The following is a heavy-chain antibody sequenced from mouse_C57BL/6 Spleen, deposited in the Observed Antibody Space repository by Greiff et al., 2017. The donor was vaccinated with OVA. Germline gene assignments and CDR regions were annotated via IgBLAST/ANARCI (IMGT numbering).Heavy chain of an antibody. J-gene: IGHJ3*01. V-gene: IGHV1-22*01. D-gene: IGHD2-3*01. CDR2: INPNNGGT. Sequence: EVQLQQSGPELVKPGASVKMSCKASGYTFTDYNMHWVKQSHGKSLEWIGYINPNNGGTSYNQKFKGKATLTVNKSSSTAYMELRSLTSEDSAVYYGARSIYDGYWFAYWGQGTLVTVSA. CDR3: ARSIYDGYWFAY. CDR1: GYTFTDYN.